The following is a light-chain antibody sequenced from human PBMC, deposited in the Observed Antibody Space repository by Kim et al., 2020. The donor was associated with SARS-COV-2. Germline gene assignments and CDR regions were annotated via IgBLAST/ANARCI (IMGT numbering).Light chain of an antibody. V-gene: IGKV3-11*01. CDR2: DAS. CDR1: QSVSSY. Sequence: EIVLTQSPATLSLSPGERATLSCRASQSVSSYLAWYQQKPGQAPRLLIYDASNRATGIPARFSGSGSGTDFTLTISSLEPEDFAVYYCQQRSNWLTFGGATKGDIK. J-gene: IGKJ4*01. CDR3: QQRSNWLT.